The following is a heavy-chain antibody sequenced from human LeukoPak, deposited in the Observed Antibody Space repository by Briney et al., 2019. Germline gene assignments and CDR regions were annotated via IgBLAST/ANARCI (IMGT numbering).Heavy chain of an antibody. D-gene: IGHD6-19*01. V-gene: IGHV4-59*01. Sequence: PSETLSLTCTVSGGSISSDYWSWIRQPPAKGLEGIGYIYYRGSTNYNPSLKSRVTISVDASKNQFSLKLSSVTAADTAVYYCARDHTGDSSGPEAAYMDVWGKGTTVTVSS. CDR1: GGSISSDY. CDR2: IYYRGST. J-gene: IGHJ6*03. CDR3: ARDHTGDSSGPEAAYMDV.